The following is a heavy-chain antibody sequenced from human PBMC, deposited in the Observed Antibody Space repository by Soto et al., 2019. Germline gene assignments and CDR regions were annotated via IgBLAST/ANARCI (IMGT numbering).Heavy chain of an antibody. Sequence: TSETLSLTCTVSGGSISSYYWSWIRQPPGKGLEWIGYIYYSGSTNYNPPLKSRVTISVDTSKNQFSLKLSSVTAADTAVYYCARLETEFLEWLGFDPWGQGTLVTVSS. J-gene: IGHJ5*02. CDR3: ARLETEFLEWLGFDP. CDR1: GGSISSYY. V-gene: IGHV4-59*01. CDR2: IYYSGST. D-gene: IGHD3-3*01.